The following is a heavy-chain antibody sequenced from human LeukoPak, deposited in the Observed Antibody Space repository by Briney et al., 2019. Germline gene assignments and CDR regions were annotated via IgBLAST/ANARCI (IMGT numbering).Heavy chain of an antibody. CDR1: GFTFSTST. D-gene: IGHD6-19*01. V-gene: IGHV3-21*01. CDR2: ISSSNDYI. CDR3: VRIPNSAGFPNWFDP. J-gene: IGHJ5*02. Sequence: GGSLRLSCAASGFTFSTSTMNWVRQAPGQGLEWVSSISSSNDYIYYADSVKGRFTISRDNAKNSLYLQMNSLRAEDTAVYYCVRIPNSAGFPNWFDPWGQGTLVTVSS.